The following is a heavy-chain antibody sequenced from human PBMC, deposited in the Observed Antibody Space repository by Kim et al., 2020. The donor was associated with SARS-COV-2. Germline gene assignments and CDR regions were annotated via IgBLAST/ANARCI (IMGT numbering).Heavy chain of an antibody. J-gene: IGHJ4*02. CDR1: GFTFSSYG. V-gene: IGHV3-33*05. CDR2: ISYDGSNK. CDR3: ARDYHGGNFDY. Sequence: GGSLRLSCAASGFTFSSYGMHWVRQAPGKGLEWVAVISYDGSNKYYADSVKGRFTISRDNSKNTLYLQMNSLRAEDTAVYYCARDYHGGNFDYWGQGTLVTVSS. D-gene: IGHD1-26*01.